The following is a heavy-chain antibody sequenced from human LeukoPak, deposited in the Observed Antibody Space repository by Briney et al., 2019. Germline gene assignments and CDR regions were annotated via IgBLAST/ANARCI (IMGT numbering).Heavy chain of an antibody. D-gene: IGHD6-13*01. CDR3: ARLASSSWYFRSRSDY. J-gene: IGHJ4*02. V-gene: IGHV1-8*01. Sequence: ASVKVSCKASGYTFTSYDINWVRQATGQGLEWMGWLNPNSGNTGYAQKFQGRVTMTSNTSISTAYMELSSLRSEDTAVYYCARLASSSWYFRSRSDYWGQGTLVTVSS. CDR2: LNPNSGNT. CDR1: GYTFTSYD.